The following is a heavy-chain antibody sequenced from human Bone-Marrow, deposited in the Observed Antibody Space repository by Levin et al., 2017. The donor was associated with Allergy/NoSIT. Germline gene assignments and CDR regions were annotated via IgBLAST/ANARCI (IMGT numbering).Heavy chain of an antibody. CDR2: IYPSDSDT. J-gene: IGHJ4*02. CDR1: GYSFTSFW. Sequence: RGESLKISCKGSGYSFTSFWIGWVRQMPGKGLEWMGIIYPSDSDTRYSPSFQGQVTISVDKSISTAYLQWSNLKASDTAMYYCARTVTTVTEADYWGQGTLVTVSS. CDR3: ARTVTTVTEADY. D-gene: IGHD4-17*01. V-gene: IGHV5-51*01.